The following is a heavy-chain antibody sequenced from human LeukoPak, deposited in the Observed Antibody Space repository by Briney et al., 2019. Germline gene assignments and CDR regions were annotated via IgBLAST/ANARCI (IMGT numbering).Heavy chain of an antibody. CDR1: GFTFSSYD. D-gene: IGHD5-18*01. Sequence: GGSLRLSCAASGFTFSSYDIHWVRQAPGKGLEWLAHDGNNKYYADSVRGRFTISRDNSKNILYLEMNSLRAEDTAIYYCARDGACSYTYWGQGTLVTVSS. J-gene: IGHJ4*02. CDR3: ARDGACSYTY. CDR2: DGNNK. V-gene: IGHV3-33*08.